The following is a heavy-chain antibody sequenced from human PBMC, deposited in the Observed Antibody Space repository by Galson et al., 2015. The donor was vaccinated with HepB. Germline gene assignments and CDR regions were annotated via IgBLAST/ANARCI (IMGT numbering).Heavy chain of an antibody. V-gene: IGHV3-53*01. Sequence: SLRLSCAASGFTVSSNYMSWVRQAQGKGLEWVSVIYSGGSTYYADSVKGRFTISRDNSKNTLYLQMNSLRAEDTAVYYCARDLAGSYYDSSGYYWGAFDIWGQGTMVTVSS. CDR2: IYSGGST. J-gene: IGHJ3*02. CDR1: GFTVSSNY. CDR3: ARDLAGSYYDSSGYYWGAFDI. D-gene: IGHD3-22*01.